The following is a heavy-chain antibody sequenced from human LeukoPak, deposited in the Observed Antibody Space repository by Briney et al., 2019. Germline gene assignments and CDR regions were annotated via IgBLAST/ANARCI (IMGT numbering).Heavy chain of an antibody. Sequence: SVKVSCKASGGTFSSYAISWVRQAPGQGLEWMGGIIPIFGTANYAQKFQGRVTITADESTSTAYMELSSLRSEDTAVYYCARGGAYYYDSSVDYWGQGTLVTASS. CDR2: IIPIFGTA. CDR1: GGTFSSYA. J-gene: IGHJ4*02. CDR3: ARGGAYYYDSSVDY. D-gene: IGHD3-22*01. V-gene: IGHV1-69*13.